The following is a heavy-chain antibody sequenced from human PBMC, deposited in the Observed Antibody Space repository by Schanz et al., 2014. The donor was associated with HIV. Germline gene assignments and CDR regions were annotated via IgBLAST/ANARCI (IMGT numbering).Heavy chain of an antibody. J-gene: IGHJ3*02. CDR3: AKVSPLRPLASDGRGPLDI. V-gene: IGHV3-48*01. Sequence: VQLVESGGGVVQPGRSLRLSCAASGFTFSTYGMHWVRQAPGKGLEWVSYIGSSSITKYYADSVKGRFTISRDNSKNTLFLQMSSLRVEDTALYFCAKVSPLRPLASDGRGPLDIWGQGTMVIVSS. CDR2: IGSSSITK. D-gene: IGHD1-26*01. CDR1: GFTFSTYG.